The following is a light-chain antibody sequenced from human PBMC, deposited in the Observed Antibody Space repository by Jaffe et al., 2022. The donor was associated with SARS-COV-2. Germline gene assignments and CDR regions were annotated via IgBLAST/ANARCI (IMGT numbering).Light chain of an antibody. CDR3: QQRSNWPLT. Sequence: EIVLTQFPATLSLSPGERATLSCRASQSVSSDLAWHQQKPGQAPRLLIYDASNRATGVPARFSGSGSGTDFTLTISGLEPEDSAVYYCQQRSNWPLTFGGGTKVEIK. CDR1: QSVSSD. V-gene: IGKV3-11*01. CDR2: DAS. J-gene: IGKJ4*01.